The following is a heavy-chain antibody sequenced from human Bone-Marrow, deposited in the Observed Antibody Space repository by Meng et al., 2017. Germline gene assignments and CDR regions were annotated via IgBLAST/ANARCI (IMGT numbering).Heavy chain of an antibody. V-gene: IGHV4-34*01. CDR1: VGSFSGYY. J-gene: IGHJ3*02. CDR2: INHSGRT. Sequence: QLQLQESGPGLVKPSETLSLTCAVSVGSFSGYYWSWIRQPPGKGLEWIGEINHSGRTNYNPSLKSRVTIAVDTSKNQFSLKLSSVTAADTAVYYCAREGSGWTDAFDIWGQGTMVTVSS. D-gene: IGHD6-19*01. CDR3: AREGSGWTDAFDI.